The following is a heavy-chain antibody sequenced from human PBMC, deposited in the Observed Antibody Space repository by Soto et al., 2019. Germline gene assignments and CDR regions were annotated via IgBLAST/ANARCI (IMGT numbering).Heavy chain of an antibody. CDR1: GFTFSPAW. V-gene: IGHV3-15*07. CDR2: IKSKTDGGTT. Sequence: GGSLTLSCAASGFTFSPAWMNWVRQAPGKGLEWVGLIKSKTDGGTTDYAAPVKGRFTISRDDSKNTLYLQMNSLKTEDTAVYYCTTDFCSSTSCYEYYYYYGMDVWGQGTTVTVSS. CDR3: TTDFCSSTSCYEYYYYYGMDV. D-gene: IGHD2-2*01. J-gene: IGHJ6*02.